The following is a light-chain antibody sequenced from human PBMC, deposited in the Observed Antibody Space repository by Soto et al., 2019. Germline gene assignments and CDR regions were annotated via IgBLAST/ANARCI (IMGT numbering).Light chain of an antibody. CDR2: TTS. CDR1: QNIIIY. V-gene: IGKV1-39*01. J-gene: IGKJ2*01. Sequence: DIQMTQSPSSLSASVGDRVTITCRASQNIIIYLNWYQQKPGKAPNLLIYTTSNLQSGVPSRFSGSGSGTDFTLTISSLQPEDFATYYCQQSYTTSYTCGQGTKLEIK. CDR3: QQSYTTSYT.